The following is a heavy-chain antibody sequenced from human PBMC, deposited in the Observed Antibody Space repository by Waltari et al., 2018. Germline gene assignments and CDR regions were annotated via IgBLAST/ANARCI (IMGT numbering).Heavy chain of an antibody. V-gene: IGHV3-48*03. CDR2: ISSSGSTI. CDR3: ATYYSYFDY. J-gene: IGHJ4*02. Sequence: EVQLVESGGGLVQPGGSLRLSCAASGFTFSSYEMNWVRQAPGKGLEGVSYISSSGSTIYYADSVKGRFTISRDNAKNSLYLQMNSLRAEDTAVYYCATYYSYFDYWGQGTLVTVSS. D-gene: IGHD3-10*01. CDR1: GFTFSSYE.